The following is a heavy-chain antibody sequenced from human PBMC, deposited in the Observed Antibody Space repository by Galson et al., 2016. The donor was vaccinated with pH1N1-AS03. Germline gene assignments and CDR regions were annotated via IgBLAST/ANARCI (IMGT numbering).Heavy chain of an antibody. CDR1: NYSINSGYY. CDR3: ARMSAANFDY. Sequence: ETLSLTCGVSNYSINSGYYWGWIRQPPGKGLEWIGSIHHGGSTYYTPSLKSRVSFSVDTSKNQFSLKLSSVTAADTAVYYCARMSAANFDYWGQGTLVIISS. V-gene: IGHV4-38-2*01. CDR2: IHHGGST. D-gene: IGHD2-2*01. J-gene: IGHJ4*02.